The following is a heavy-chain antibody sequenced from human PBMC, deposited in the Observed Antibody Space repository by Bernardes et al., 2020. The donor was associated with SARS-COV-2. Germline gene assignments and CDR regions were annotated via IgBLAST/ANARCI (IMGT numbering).Heavy chain of an antibody. J-gene: IGHJ2*01. V-gene: IGHV4-34*01. CDR2: INYSGST. D-gene: IGHD3-16*01. Sequence: SETLSLTCAVYGGSLSGYYRNWIRQPPGKGLEWIGEINYSGSTNYNPSLKSRVTISIDTSNNQLSLKLSSVTAADTAVYYCVRAVWGIWYFDLWGRGTLVTVSS. CDR1: GGSLSGYY. CDR3: VRAVWGIWYFDL.